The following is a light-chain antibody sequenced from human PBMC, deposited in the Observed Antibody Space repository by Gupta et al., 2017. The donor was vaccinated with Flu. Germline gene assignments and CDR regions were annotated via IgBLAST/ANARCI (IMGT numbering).Light chain of an antibody. CDR2: EDT. J-gene: IGLJ3*02. V-gene: IGLV3-1*01. Sequence: SPGQTASITCSGGKLGDKYVHWYQQKPGQSPVVVIYEDTKRPSGIPERFSGYNSGNTATLTISGTQAMDEADYYCQAWDTSTAVFGGGTKLTVL. CDR3: QAWDTSTAV. CDR1: KLGDKY.